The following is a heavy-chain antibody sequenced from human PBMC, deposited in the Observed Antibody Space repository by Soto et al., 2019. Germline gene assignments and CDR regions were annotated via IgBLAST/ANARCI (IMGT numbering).Heavy chain of an antibody. J-gene: IGHJ6*02. D-gene: IGHD5-18*01. V-gene: IGHV1-69*12. CDR1: GGTFSSYA. CDR2: IIPIFGTA. CDR3: ARDQRKGYSYGFRGYYYGMDV. Sequence: QVQLVQSGAEVKKPGSSVKVSCKASGGTFSSYAISWVRQAPGQGLEWMGGIIPIFGTANYAQKFQGRVTITADESTXTALMXXRSLRSEDTAVYYCARDQRKGYSYGFRGYYYGMDVWGQGTTVTVSS.